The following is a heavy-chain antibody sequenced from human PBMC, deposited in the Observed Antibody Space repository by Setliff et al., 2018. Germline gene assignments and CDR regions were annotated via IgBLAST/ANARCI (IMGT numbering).Heavy chain of an antibody. V-gene: IGHV1-2*06. D-gene: IGHD2-15*01. CDR3: AKQGMIAPLYYFDY. CDR1: GGTFSSYA. CDR2: INPDSGGT. J-gene: IGHJ4*02. Sequence: ASVKVSCKASGGTFSSYAISWVRQAPGQGLEWMGRINPDSGGTNYAQKFQGRVTMTRDTSISTAYMELSRLRSDDTAVYYCAKQGMIAPLYYFDYWGQGTRVTGSS.